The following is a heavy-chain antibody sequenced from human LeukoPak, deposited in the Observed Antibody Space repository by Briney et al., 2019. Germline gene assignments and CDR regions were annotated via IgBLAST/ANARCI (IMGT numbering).Heavy chain of an antibody. Sequence: SETLSLTCAVYGGSFSGYYWSWIRQPPGKGLEWIGEINHSGSTNYNPSLKSRVTISVDTSKNQFSLKLSSVTAADTAVYYCARVITMVRGVPYFDPWGQGTLVTVSS. CDR2: INHSGST. CDR3: ARVITMVRGVPYFDP. D-gene: IGHD3-10*01. CDR1: GGSFSGYY. J-gene: IGHJ5*02. V-gene: IGHV4-34*01.